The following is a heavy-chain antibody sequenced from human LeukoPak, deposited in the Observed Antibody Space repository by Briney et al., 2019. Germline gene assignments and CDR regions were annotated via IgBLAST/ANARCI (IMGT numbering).Heavy chain of an antibody. V-gene: IGHV1-69*01. D-gene: IGHD2-2*01. CDR2: IIPIFGTA. Sequence: GFSVKVSCKASGGTFSSYAISWVRQAPGQGLEWMGGIIPIFGTANYAQKFQGRVTITADESTRKAYMELSSLRSEDTAVYYCAGGRTDIVVVPATLRNYYFDYWGQGTLVTVSS. CDR1: GGTFSSYA. J-gene: IGHJ4*02. CDR3: AGGRTDIVVVPATLRNYYFDY.